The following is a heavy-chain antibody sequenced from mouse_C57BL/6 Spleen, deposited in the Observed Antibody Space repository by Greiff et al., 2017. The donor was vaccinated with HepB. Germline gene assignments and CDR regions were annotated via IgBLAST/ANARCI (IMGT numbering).Heavy chain of an antibody. J-gene: IGHJ2*01. CDR1: GYAFTNYL. D-gene: IGHD2-5*01. CDR3: ATYSNKDY. V-gene: IGHV1-54*01. Sequence: QVQLQQSGAELVRPGTSVKVSCKASGYAFTNYLIEWVKQGPGQGLEWIGVINPGSGGTNYNEKFKGKATLTADKSSSTAYMQLSSLTSEDSAVYFCATYSNKDYWGQGTTLTVSS. CDR2: INPGSGGT.